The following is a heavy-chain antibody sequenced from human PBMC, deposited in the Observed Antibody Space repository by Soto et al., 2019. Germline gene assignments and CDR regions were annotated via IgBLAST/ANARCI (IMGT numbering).Heavy chain of an antibody. J-gene: IGHJ5*02. CDR2: IFYSGSA. D-gene: IGHD3-3*01. Sequence: SSETLSLTCIVSGDSISSGGYYWSWIRQHPVKGLEWIGYIFYSGSAFYNPSLKGRVTISVETSENRFSLRLNSVTAADTAVYYCARDMSRYDSWSGYVSTTNWFDPWGQGALVTVSS. CDR3: ARDMSRYDSWSGYVSTTNWFDP. CDR1: GDSISSGGYY. V-gene: IGHV4-31*03.